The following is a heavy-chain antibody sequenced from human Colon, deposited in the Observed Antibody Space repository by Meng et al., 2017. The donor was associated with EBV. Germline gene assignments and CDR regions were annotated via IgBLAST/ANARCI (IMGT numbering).Heavy chain of an antibody. J-gene: IGHJ5*02. D-gene: IGHD2-21*02. CDR3: ARGPYCGGDCYWFDP. Sequence: KAADPVLGQHSHSRSLTRAVFGDFISSGDYSWSWIRQPRGQGLAWIGYIYHGGTTYNTSLNSRVTISVDNSKNQFSLRLTSVTAADTAVYYCARGPYCGGDCYWFDPWGQGTLVTVSS. CDR2: IYHGGTT. CDR1: GDFISSGDYS. V-gene: IGHV4-30-2*01.